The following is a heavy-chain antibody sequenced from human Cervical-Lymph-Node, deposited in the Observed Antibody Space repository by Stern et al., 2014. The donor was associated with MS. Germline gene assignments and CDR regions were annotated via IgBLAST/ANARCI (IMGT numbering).Heavy chain of an antibody. CDR2: INPKSGGT. Sequence: VQLVESGAEVEKPGASVKVSCKASGYIFTDYYLHWGRQAPGQGLEWMGRINPKSGGTSYAQSFQGRVPLTRDTSITTAYMDLSRLTSDDTAVYYCTRALRIADRPSPGGHWFDPWGQGTLVIVSS. CDR1: GYIFTDYY. J-gene: IGHJ5*02. CDR3: TRALRIADRPSPGGHWFDP. V-gene: IGHV1-2*02. D-gene: IGHD6-6*01.